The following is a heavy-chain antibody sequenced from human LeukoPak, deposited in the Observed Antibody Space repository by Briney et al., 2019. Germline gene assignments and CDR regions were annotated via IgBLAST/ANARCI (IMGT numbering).Heavy chain of an antibody. Sequence: PSETLSLTCAVYGGSFSGYYWSWIRQPPGKGLEWIGEINHSGSTNYNPSLKSRVTISVDTSKNQFSLKLSSVTAADTAVYYCARMGLDKPSGIIPAAWFDPWGQGTLVTVSS. J-gene: IGHJ5*02. D-gene: IGHD1-14*01. V-gene: IGHV4-34*01. CDR1: GGSFSGYY. CDR3: ARMGLDKPSGIIPAAWFDP. CDR2: INHSGST.